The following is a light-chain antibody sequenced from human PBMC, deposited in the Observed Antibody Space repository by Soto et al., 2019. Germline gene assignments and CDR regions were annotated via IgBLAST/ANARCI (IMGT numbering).Light chain of an antibody. Sequence: EIVMTQSPATLSLSPGERATLSCRASQSLTTDLAWYQQKPGQPPRLLIYGASTRATGIPARFSGSGSGTDFTLTISRREPEDFAVCNCQQQGGSPTITFGQGTRLENK. J-gene: IGKJ5*01. CDR1: QSLTTD. V-gene: IGKV3-20*01. CDR3: QQQGGSPTIT. CDR2: GAS.